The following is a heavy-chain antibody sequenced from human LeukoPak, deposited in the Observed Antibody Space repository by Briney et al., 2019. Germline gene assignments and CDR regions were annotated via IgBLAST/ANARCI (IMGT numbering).Heavy chain of an antibody. J-gene: IGHJ4*02. V-gene: IGHV4-59*01. CDR3: ARDVGATPGYFDY. CDR2: IYYSGNT. Sequence: SETLSLTCTVSGGSISSYYWNWIRQPPGKGLEWIAYIYYSGNTNYNPSLKSRVTISVDTSKNQFSLKLSSVTAADAAVYYCARDVGATPGYFDYWGQGTLVTVSS. D-gene: IGHD1-26*01. CDR1: GGSISSYY.